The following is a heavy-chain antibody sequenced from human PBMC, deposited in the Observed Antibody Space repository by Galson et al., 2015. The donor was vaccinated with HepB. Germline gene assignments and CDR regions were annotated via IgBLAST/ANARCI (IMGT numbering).Heavy chain of an antibody. CDR2: IIPILGIA. CDR3: ARVSRDYGFDY. D-gene: IGHD4-17*01. V-gene: IGHV1-69*04. J-gene: IGHJ4*02. Sequence: SVKVSCKASGGTFSSYAISWVRQAPGQGLEWMGRIIPILGIANYAQKFQGRVTITADKSTSTAYMELSSLRSEDTAVYYCARVSRDYGFDYWGQGTLVTVSS. CDR1: GGTFSSYA.